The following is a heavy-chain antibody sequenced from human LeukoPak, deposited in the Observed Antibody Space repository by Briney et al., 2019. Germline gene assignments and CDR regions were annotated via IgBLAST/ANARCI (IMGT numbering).Heavy chain of an antibody. CDR3: AREISSYNDY. V-gene: IGHV3-30-3*01. CDR2: ISYDGSNK. Sequence: PGGSLRLSCAASGFTFSSYAMHWVRQAPGKGLEWVAVISYDGSNKYYADSVKGRFTISRDNSKNTLYLQMNSLRAEDTAVYYCAREISSYNDYWGQGTLVTVSS. CDR1: GFTFSSYA. J-gene: IGHJ4*02. D-gene: IGHD3-3*02.